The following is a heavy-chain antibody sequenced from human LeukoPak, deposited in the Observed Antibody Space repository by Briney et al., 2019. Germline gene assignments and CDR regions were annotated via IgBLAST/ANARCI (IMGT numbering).Heavy chain of an antibody. CDR1: GGSISSYY. D-gene: IGHD3-10*01. CDR2: IYYSGST. V-gene: IGHV4-59*12. J-gene: IGHJ4*02. Sequence: SETLSLTCTVSGGSISSYYWSWIRQPPGKGLEWIGYIYYSGSTNYNPSLKSRVTISVDTSKNQFSLKLSSVTAADTAVYYCARVRFGELFSDWGQGTLVTVSS. CDR3: ARVRFGELFSD.